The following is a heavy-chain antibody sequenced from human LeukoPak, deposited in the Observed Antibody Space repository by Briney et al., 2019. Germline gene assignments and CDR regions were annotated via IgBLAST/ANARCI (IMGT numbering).Heavy chain of an antibody. CDR1: GFTFSDYY. CDR2: ISSSGSTI. CDR3: ARDWVDYYGSGSYHNY. J-gene: IGHJ4*02. V-gene: IGHV3-11*01. Sequence: GGSLRLSCAASGFTFSDYYMSWIRQAPGKGLEWVSYISSSGSTIYYADSVKGRFTISRDNAKNSPYLQMNSLRAEDTAVYYCARDWVDYYGSGSYHNYWGQGTLVTVSS. D-gene: IGHD3-10*01.